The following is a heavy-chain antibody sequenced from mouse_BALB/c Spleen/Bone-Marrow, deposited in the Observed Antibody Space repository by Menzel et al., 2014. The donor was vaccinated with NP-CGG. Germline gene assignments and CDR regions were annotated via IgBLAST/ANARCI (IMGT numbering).Heavy chain of an antibody. CDR2: INPSNGRT. J-gene: IGHJ2*01. CDR3: ARGGFDY. V-gene: IGHV1S81*02. CDR1: GYTFTSYW. Sequence: QVQLQQSGAELAKPGASVKLSCKASGYTFTSYWMHWVKQRPGQGLEWIGEINPSNGRTNYNEKFKSKATLTVDKSSSTAYMQLSSLTSEDSAVYYCARGGFDYWGQGTTLTVSS.